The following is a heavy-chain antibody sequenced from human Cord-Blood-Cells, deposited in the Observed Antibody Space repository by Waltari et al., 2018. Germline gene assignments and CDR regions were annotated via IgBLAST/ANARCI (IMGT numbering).Heavy chain of an antibody. D-gene: IGHD3-22*01. J-gene: IGHJ4*02. Sequence: QVQLVQSGAEVRKPGSSVKVSCKASGGTFSSYAIRWVRRAPGQGLEWMGGIIPIFGTANYAQKVQGRVTITADESTSTAYMELSSLRSEDTAVYYCARKYYYDSSGYYLDYWGQGTLVTVSS. CDR3: ARKYYYDSSGYYLDY. CDR1: GGTFSSYA. CDR2: IIPIFGTA. V-gene: IGHV1-69*01.